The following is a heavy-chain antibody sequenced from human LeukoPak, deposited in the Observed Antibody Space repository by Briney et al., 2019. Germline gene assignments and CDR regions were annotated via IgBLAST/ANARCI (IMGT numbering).Heavy chain of an antibody. D-gene: IGHD3-10*02. CDR1: GFTLSNYG. CDR2: ISSSSSYI. J-gene: IGHJ6*04. CDR3: AELGITMIGGV. Sequence: PGGSLRLSCAASGFTLSNYGMNWVRQAPGKGLEWVSFISSSSSYIYYADSVKGRFTISRDNAKNSLYLQMNSLRAEDTAVYYCAELGITMIGGVWGKGTTVTISS. V-gene: IGHV3-21*01.